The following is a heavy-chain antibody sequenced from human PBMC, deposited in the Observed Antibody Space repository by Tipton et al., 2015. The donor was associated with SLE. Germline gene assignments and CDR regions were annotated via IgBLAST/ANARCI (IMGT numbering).Heavy chain of an antibody. CDR3: ARGTYSTGRFDP. D-gene: IGHD6-25*01. CDR2: IYNSGST. Sequence: TLSLTCTVSGGSISSHYWSWIRQPPGKGLEWIGYIYNSGSTNYNLSLKSRVTISVDRSKNQLSLKLTSVTAADTAVYYCARGTYSTGRFDPWGQGTLVTVSS. CDR1: GGSISSHY. V-gene: IGHV4-59*08. J-gene: IGHJ5*02.